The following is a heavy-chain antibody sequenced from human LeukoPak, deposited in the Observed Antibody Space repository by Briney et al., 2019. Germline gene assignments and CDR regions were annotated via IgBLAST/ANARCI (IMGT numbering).Heavy chain of an antibody. Sequence: PSETLFLTCTVSGGSISAYYWSWIRQPPGKGLEWIGNIYYRGSTNYNPSLKSRVTISVDTSKNQFSLKLSSVTAADTAVYYCGGSSWYMEFHYWGQGTLVTVSS. V-gene: IGHV4-59*01. CDR1: GGSISAYY. J-gene: IGHJ4*02. D-gene: IGHD6-13*01. CDR3: GGSSWYMEFHY. CDR2: IYYRGST.